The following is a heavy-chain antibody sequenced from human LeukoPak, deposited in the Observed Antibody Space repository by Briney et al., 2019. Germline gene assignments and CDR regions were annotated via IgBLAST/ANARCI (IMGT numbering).Heavy chain of an antibody. Sequence: SDTLSLTCTVSGYHNSRGYYWGRIRQPPGKGPEGIGGIFHSGTTYYNPSLKSRVTISVDTSKNQFSLRLSSVTAADTAVYFCAKSIASAGTNSCYYMDVWGTGTTVTVSS. CDR3: AKSIASAGTNSCYYMDV. CDR2: IFHSGTT. CDR1: GYHNSRGYY. D-gene: IGHD6-13*01. J-gene: IGHJ6*03. V-gene: IGHV4-38-2*02.